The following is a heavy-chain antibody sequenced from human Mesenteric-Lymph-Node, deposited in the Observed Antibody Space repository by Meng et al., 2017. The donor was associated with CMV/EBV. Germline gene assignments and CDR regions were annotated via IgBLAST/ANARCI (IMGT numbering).Heavy chain of an antibody. CDR2: IYYSGST. CDR1: GGSISSYY. CDR3: ASVTRNWFDP. Sequence: SETLSLTCTVSGGSISSYYWSWVRHPPGKGLEWIGYIYYSGSTNYNPSLKSRVTISVDTSKDQFSLKLSSVTAADTAVYYCASVTRNWFDPWGQGTLVTVSS. J-gene: IGHJ5*02. V-gene: IGHV4-59*01.